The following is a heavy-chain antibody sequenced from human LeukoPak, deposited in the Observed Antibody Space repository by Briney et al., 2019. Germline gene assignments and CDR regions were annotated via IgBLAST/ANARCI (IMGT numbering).Heavy chain of an antibody. CDR1: GLTFSNYA. D-gene: IGHD6-19*01. CDR3: ARGGGGQWLYY. V-gene: IGHV3-23*01. J-gene: IGHJ4*02. CDR2: VNNGGSSI. Sequence: GGSLRLSCAASGLTFSNYAMSWVRQAPGKGLEWVSAVNNGGSSIYYADSVKGQFTISRDNSKNTLYLQMNSLRAEDTAVYYCARGGGGQWLYYWGQGTLVTVSS.